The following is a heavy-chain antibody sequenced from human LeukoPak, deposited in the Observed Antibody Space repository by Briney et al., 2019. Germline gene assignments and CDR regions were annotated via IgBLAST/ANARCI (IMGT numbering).Heavy chain of an antibody. CDR1: GFMFSINW. CDR2: IKEDGTET. D-gene: IGHD3-10*01. V-gene: IGHV3-7*03. Sequence: GGSLRLSCAASGFMFSINWMSWVRLAPGKGLEWVANIKEDGTETYYVDSVKGRFTVSRDNAKSSLYLQMNSLRVEDTAVYYCARGTSGVTRNFDYWGQGTLVTVSS. CDR3: ARGTSGVTRNFDY. J-gene: IGHJ4*02.